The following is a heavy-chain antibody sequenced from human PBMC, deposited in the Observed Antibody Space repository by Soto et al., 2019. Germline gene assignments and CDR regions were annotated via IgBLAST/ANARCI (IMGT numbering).Heavy chain of an antibody. J-gene: IGHJ4*02. CDR1: GFTFSSYA. CDR2: ISYDGSNK. D-gene: IGHD2-2*01. V-gene: IGHV3-30-3*01. CDR3: ARDCCISTSSHYFDY. Sequence: QVQLVESGGGVVQPGRSLRLSCAASGFTFSSYAMHWVRQAPGKGLEWVAVISYDGSNKYYADSVKGRFTISRDNSXXTLYLQMNSLRAEDTAVYYCARDCCISTSSHYFDYWGQGTLVTVSS.